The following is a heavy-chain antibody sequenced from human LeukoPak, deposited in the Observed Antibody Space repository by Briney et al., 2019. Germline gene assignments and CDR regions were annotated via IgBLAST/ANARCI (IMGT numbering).Heavy chain of an antibody. CDR3: ARDQAIGGSWYPNFDY. Sequence: ALVKVSCKASGYTFTGYYMNWVRQAPGQGLEWMGWINPNSGGTNYAQRFQGRVTMTRDTSISTAYVELSRLRSDDTAVYYCARDQAIGGSWYPNFDYWGQGTLVTVSS. D-gene: IGHD6-13*01. J-gene: IGHJ4*02. CDR2: INPNSGGT. V-gene: IGHV1-2*02. CDR1: GYTFTGYY.